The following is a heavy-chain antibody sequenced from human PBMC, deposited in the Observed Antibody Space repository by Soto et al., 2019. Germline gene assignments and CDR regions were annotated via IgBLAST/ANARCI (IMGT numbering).Heavy chain of an antibody. J-gene: IGHJ4*02. Sequence: EVQLVESGGGLVQPGGSLRLACAASGFTVSYYDMHWVRHVTGKGLEWVSTLSAGGDTYFPDSVKGRFTISRDHAKNSLYLQMNSLGAGDTAVYYCARGTMVRGTLDPGISGPLDYWGQGTLVAVSS. D-gene: IGHD3-10*01. CDR1: GFTVSYYD. CDR3: ARGTMVRGTLDPGISGPLDY. CDR2: LSAGGDT. V-gene: IGHV3-13*01.